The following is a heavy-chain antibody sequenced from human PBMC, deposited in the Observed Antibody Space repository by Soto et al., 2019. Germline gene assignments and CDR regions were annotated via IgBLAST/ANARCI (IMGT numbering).Heavy chain of an antibody. J-gene: IGHJ3*02. D-gene: IGHD3-9*01. V-gene: IGHV3-48*02. Sequence: GGSLRLSCAASGFTFSSYSMNWVRQAPGKGLEWVSYISSSSSTIYYADSVKGRFTISRDNAKNSLYLQMNSLRDEDTAVYYCARGLRYFDWEIVDAFDIWGQGTMVTVSS. CDR2: ISSSSSTI. CDR1: GFTFSSYS. CDR3: ARGLRYFDWEIVDAFDI.